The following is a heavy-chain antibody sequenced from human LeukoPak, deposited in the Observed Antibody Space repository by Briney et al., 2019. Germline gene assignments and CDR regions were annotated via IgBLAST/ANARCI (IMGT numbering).Heavy chain of an antibody. J-gene: IGHJ4*02. Sequence: SCKASGYTFTSYAMHWVRQAPGKGLEWVAVISYDGSNKYYADSVKGRFTISRDNSKNTLYLQMNSLRAEDTAVYYCARTTEFDYWGQGTLVTVSS. D-gene: IGHD4-11*01. V-gene: IGHV3-30-3*01. CDR1: GYTFTSYA. CDR2: ISYDGSNK. CDR3: ARTTEFDY.